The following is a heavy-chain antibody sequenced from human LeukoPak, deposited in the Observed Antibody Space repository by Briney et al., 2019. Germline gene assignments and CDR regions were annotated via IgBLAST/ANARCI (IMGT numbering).Heavy chain of an antibody. J-gene: IGHJ4*02. CDR1: GGSFSGYY. D-gene: IGHD1-26*01. Sequence: PSETLSLTCAVYGGSFSGYYWSWIRQPPGKGLEWIGEINHSGSTNYNPPLKSRVTISVDTSKNQLSLKLSSVTAADTAVYYCARGRSGRFDYWGRGTLVTVSS. CDR2: INHSGST. CDR3: ARGRSGRFDY. V-gene: IGHV4-34*01.